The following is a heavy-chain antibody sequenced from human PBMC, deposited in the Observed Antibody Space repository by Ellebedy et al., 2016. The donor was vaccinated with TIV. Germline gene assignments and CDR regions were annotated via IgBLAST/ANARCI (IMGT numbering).Heavy chain of an antibody. Sequence: PGGSLRLSCAASGFTFRTSWMHWVRQAPGKGLEWVSRITDDGSDTAYADSVKGRFSISRDNARDIVYLQMNSLRADDSAVDYCARDAGLATPLDYWGQGVLVTVSS. J-gene: IGHJ4*02. CDR2: ITDDGSDT. D-gene: IGHD6-19*01. CDR3: ARDAGLATPLDY. V-gene: IGHV3-74*01. CDR1: GFTFRTSW.